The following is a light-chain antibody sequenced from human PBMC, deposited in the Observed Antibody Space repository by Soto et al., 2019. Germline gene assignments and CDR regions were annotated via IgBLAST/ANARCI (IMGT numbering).Light chain of an antibody. CDR2: KAS. V-gene: IGKV1-5*03. CDR3: QQFNSYPIT. Sequence: IQVTKSPSTLAASVGDRVTSTGQASQTISNWLAWYQQKPGKAPKLLIYKASTLESGVPSRFSGSGSGTEFTLTISSLQPEDFATYYCQQFNSYPITFGQGTRLEIK. CDR1: QTISNW. J-gene: IGKJ5*01.